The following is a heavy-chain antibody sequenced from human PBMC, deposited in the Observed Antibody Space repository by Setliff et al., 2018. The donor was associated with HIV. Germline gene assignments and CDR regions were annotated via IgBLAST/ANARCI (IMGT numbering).Heavy chain of an antibody. CDR2: IHPGDFVT. V-gene: IGHV5-51*01. CDR1: GYSFTNYW. J-gene: IGHJ4*02. D-gene: IGHD1-26*01. CDR3: TRRRRAPGIEDLEAY. Sequence: GESLKISCQASGYSFTNYWIGWVRQMPGKGLEWIGVIHPGDFVTRYGPSFQGQVFISADRSITTAYLQWDSPKASDTAMYYCTRRRRAPGIEDLEAYWGQGTLVTVSS.